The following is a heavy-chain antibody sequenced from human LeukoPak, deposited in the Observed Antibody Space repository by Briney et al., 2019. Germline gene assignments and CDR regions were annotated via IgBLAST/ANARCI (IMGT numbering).Heavy chain of an antibody. V-gene: IGHV3-64*01. CDR1: GFTFSWYA. CDR2: ISSNGGST. Sequence: PGGALRLSCSGPGFTFSWYAMDLVRQGPGEGLGYVSAISSNGGSTYYANSVKGRFTISRDNSKNTLYLQMGSLRAEDMAVYYCARIGPVSVGAALDYWGQGTLVTVSS. CDR3: ARIGPVSVGAALDY. J-gene: IGHJ4*02. D-gene: IGHD6-13*01.